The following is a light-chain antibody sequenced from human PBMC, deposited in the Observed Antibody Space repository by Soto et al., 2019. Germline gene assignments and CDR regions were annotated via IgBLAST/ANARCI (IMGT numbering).Light chain of an antibody. CDR2: GVS. CDR1: SSDIGGYNY. J-gene: IGLJ2*01. CDR3: SSYTISSTRV. Sequence: QSALTQPASVSGSPGQSITISCTGTSSDIGGYNYVSWYQQHPGKAPKLMIYGVSDRPSGVSTRFSGSRSGNTASLTISGLQAEDEAYYYCSSYTISSTRVFGGGTKVTVL. V-gene: IGLV2-14*01.